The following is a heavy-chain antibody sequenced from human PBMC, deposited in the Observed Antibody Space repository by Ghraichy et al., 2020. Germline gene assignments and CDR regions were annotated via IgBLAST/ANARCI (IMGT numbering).Heavy chain of an antibody. CDR1: GFTVSSNY. D-gene: IGHD3-16*01. CDR2: IYSGGST. CDR3: ARDGAKINYDY. J-gene: IGHJ4*02. V-gene: IGHV3-66*01. Sequence: GGSLRLSCAASGFTVSSNYMSWVRQAPGKGLEWVSVIYSGGSTYYADSVKGRFTISRDNSKNTLYLQMNSLRAEDTAVYYCARDGAKINYDYWGQGTLVTVSS.